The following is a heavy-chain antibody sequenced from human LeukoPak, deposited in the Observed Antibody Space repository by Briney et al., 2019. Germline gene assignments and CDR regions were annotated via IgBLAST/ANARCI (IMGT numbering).Heavy chain of an antibody. Sequence: SVKVSCRASVGTFSSYTISWVRQAPGQGLEWMGRIIPILGIANYAQKFQGRVTITADKSTSTAYMELSSLRSEDTAVYYCASLVGATRYFDYWGQGTLVTVSS. CDR1: VGTFSSYT. V-gene: IGHV1-69*02. CDR3: ASLVGATRYFDY. CDR2: IIPILGIA. J-gene: IGHJ4*02. D-gene: IGHD1-26*01.